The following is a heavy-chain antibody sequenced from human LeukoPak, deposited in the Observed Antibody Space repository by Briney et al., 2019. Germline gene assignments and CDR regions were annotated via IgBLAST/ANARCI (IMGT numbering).Heavy chain of an antibody. CDR2: IWHDGSSR. CDR3: ASPYYDFWSGYYPLSY. Sequence: PGGSLRLSCAASGFTFSHYGMHWVRQAPGKGLEWVAVIWHDGSSRYYADSVKGRFTISRDNSRNTVYLQMNSLRAEDTAVYYCASPYYDFWSGYYPLSYWGQGTLVTVSS. CDR1: GFTFSHYG. D-gene: IGHD3-3*01. J-gene: IGHJ4*02. V-gene: IGHV3-33*08.